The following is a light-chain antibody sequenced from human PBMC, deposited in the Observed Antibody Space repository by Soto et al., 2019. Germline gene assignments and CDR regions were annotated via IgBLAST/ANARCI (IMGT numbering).Light chain of an antibody. V-gene: IGKV3-15*01. CDR3: QQYNNWWT. J-gene: IGKJ1*01. Sequence: EVVMTQSPATLSLSPGERATLSCRASQSVSSSLAWYQQKPGQAPRLLIYGASTRAAGIPDRCSGSGSETEFTLTISSLQAADFAIYYWQQYNNWWTFGQGTKVEIK. CDR2: GAS. CDR1: QSVSSS.